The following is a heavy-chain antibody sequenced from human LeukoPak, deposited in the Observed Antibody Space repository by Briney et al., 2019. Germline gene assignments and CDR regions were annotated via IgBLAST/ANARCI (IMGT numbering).Heavy chain of an antibody. CDR1: GGTFSSYA. Sequence: SVKVSCKASGGTFSSYAISWVRQAPGQGLEWMGGIIPIFGTANYAQKFQGRVTITADESTSTAYMELSSLRSEDTAVYYCASGQITYYYDSSGYRYYMDVWGKGTTVTISS. CDR2: IIPIFGTA. V-gene: IGHV1-69*13. CDR3: ASGQITYYYDSSGYRYYMDV. D-gene: IGHD3-22*01. J-gene: IGHJ6*03.